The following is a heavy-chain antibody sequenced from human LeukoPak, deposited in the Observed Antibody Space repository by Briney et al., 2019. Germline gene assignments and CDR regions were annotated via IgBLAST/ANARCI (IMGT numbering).Heavy chain of an antibody. D-gene: IGHD3-9*01. CDR1: GGSFSGYY. V-gene: IGHV4-34*01. CDR2: INHSGSA. Sequence: SETLSLTCAVYGGSFSGYYWSWIRQPPGKGLEWIGEINHSGSANYNPSLKSRVTISVDTSKNQFSLKLSSVTAADTAVYYCARVKASAIRYFDWPRNAFDIWGQGTMVTVSS. CDR3: ARVKASAIRYFDWPRNAFDI. J-gene: IGHJ3*02.